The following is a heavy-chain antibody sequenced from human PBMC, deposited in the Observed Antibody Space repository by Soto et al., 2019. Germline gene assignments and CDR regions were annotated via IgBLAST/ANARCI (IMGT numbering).Heavy chain of an antibody. V-gene: IGHV4-59*08. J-gene: IGHJ4*02. D-gene: IGHD1-20*01. CDR2: ITYSGST. CDR3: ARHARYNDY. Sequence: QVQLQESGPGLAKPSETLSLTCTVSGASINSAYWSWFRQPPGKGLEWIGYITYSGSTSYNPSLKSRVTIGLDAPKNQFFLKLSSVTAADTAVYYCARHARYNDYWGQGTLATVSS. CDR1: GASINSAY.